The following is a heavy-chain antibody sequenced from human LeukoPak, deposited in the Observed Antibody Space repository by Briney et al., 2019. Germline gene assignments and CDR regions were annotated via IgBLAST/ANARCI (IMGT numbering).Heavy chain of an antibody. D-gene: IGHD6-19*01. V-gene: IGHV4-4*07. CDR2: IYTSGST. CDR3: ARLAGDYFDY. Sequence: SETLSLTCTVSGGSISSYYWSWIRQPAGKGLEWIGRIYTSGSTNYNPSLKSRVTISVDMSRSQFSLRLTSVTAADTAVYYCARLAGDYFDYWGQGTLVTVSS. J-gene: IGHJ4*02. CDR1: GGSISSYY.